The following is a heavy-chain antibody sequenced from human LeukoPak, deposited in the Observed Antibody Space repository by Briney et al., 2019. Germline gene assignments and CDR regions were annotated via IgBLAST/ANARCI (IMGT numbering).Heavy chain of an antibody. J-gene: IGHJ4*02. CDR3: AKDRSPFDN. Sequence: GRSLRLSCAASGFTFSSYGMHWVRQAPGKGLEWVAVIWYDGSNKYYADSVKGRFTISRDNSKNTLYLQMNSLRTEDTAVYYCAKDRSPFDNWGQGTLVTVSS. V-gene: IGHV3-33*06. CDR2: IWYDGSNK. CDR1: GFTFSSYG.